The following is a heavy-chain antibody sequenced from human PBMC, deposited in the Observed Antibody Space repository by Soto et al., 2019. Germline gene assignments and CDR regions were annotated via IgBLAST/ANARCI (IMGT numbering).Heavy chain of an antibody. D-gene: IGHD3-10*01. CDR3: ARWFTYGNFDYFDY. J-gene: IGHJ4*02. V-gene: IGHV3-74*01. CDR1: GFTFSDYW. Sequence: PGGSLRLSCAASGFTFSDYWMHWFRLAPEKGLVWVARMNSDDRNRGYADSVKGRFTISRDNAKNTLYLQLSGLRAEDTVLYYCARWFTYGNFDYFDYWGQGTQVTVSS. CDR2: MNSDDRNR.